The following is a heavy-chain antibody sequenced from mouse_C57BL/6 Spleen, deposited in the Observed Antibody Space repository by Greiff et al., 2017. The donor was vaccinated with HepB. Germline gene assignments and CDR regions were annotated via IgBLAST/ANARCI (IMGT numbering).Heavy chain of an antibody. V-gene: IGHV7-3*01. CDR3: ARPLYYGSSEAWFAY. D-gene: IGHD1-1*01. CDR1: GFTFTDYY. Sequence: DVKLVESGGGLVQPGGSLSLSCAASGFTFTDYYMSWVRQPPGKALEWLGFIRNKANGYTTEYSASVKGRFTISRDNSQSILYLQMNALRAEDSATYYCARPLYYGSSEAWFAYWGQGTLVTVSA. CDR2: IRNKANGYTT. J-gene: IGHJ3*01.